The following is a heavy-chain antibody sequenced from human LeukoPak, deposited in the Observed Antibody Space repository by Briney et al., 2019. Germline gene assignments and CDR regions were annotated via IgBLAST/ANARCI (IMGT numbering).Heavy chain of an antibody. CDR3: ARVSESYHDY. V-gene: IGHV3-30*02. CDR2: IRYDGSNK. D-gene: IGHD1-26*01. CDR1: GFTFSSYG. J-gene: IGHJ4*02. Sequence: PGGSLRLSCAASGFTFSSYGMHWVRQAPGKGLEWVAFIRYDGSNKYYADSVKGRFTISRDNSKNTLYLQMNSLRADDTAVYYCARVSESYHDYWGQGTLVTVSS.